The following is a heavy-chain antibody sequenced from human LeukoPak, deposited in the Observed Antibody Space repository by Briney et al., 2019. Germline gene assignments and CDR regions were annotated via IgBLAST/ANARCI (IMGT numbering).Heavy chain of an antibody. CDR3: ARDADPWDFDY. D-gene: IGHD1-26*01. J-gene: IGHJ4*02. CDR1: GYSISSGYY. CDR2: IYHSGKT. V-gene: IGHV4-38-2*02. Sequence: SETLSLTCAVSGYSISSGYYWGWIRQSPGKGLDWIGSIYHSGKTYYNPSLKSRVTVSVDTSKNQFSLKLTSVTAADRAVYYCARDADPWDFDYWGQGTLVTVSS.